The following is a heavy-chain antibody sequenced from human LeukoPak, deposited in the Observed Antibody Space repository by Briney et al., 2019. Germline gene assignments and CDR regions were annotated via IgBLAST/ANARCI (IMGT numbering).Heavy chain of an antibody. CDR1: GSPFTSYW. D-gene: IGHD6-6*01. J-gene: IGHJ5*02. V-gene: IGHV5-51*01. Sequence: GESLKISCQSSGSPFTSYWIGWVRQMPGKGLQWMGSIYPGDSDTTYSPSFQGQVTISADKSISTAYLQWSSLKASDTAIYYCARLIVGSSSTGWFDPWGQGTLVTVSS. CDR3: ARLIVGSSSTGWFDP. CDR2: IYPGDSDT.